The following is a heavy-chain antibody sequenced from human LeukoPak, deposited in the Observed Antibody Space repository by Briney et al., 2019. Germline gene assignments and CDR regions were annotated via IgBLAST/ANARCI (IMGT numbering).Heavy chain of an antibody. CDR1: GFTFSCYA. D-gene: IGHD2-2*01. Sequence: GGSLRLSCAASGFTFSCYAMSWVRQAPGKGLEWVSAISGSGGSTYYADSVKGRFTISRDNSKNTLYLQMNSLRAEDTAVYYCAKGSCSGTSCYWHYYYYYMDVWGKGTTVTVSS. CDR2: ISGSGGST. CDR3: AKGSCSGTSCYWHYYYYYMDV. J-gene: IGHJ6*03. V-gene: IGHV3-23*01.